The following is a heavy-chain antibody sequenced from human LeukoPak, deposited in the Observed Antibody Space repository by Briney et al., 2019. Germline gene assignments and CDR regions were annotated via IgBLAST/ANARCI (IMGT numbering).Heavy chain of an antibody. D-gene: IGHD3-22*01. J-gene: IGHJ4*02. CDR1: GYTFTSYG. CDR2: ISAYNGNT. CDR3: ARLASLYDSSGYYWGDH. Sequence: ASVKVSCKASGYTFTSYGISWVRQAPGQGLEWMGWISAYNGNTNYAQKLQGRVTMTTDTSTSTAYMELRSLRSDDTAVYYCARLASLYDSSGYYWGDHWGQGTLVTVSS. V-gene: IGHV1-18*01.